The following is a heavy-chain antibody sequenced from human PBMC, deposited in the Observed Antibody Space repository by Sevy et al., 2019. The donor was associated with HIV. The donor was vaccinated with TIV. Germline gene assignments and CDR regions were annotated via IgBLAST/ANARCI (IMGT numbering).Heavy chain of an antibody. Sequence: GGSLRLSCAASGFTFSSYAMSWVRQAPGKGLEWVSAISGSGGSTYYADSVKGRFTISRDNSKNTLYLQMNSLRAEDTVVYYGARLGQQWLVNHADAFDIWGQGTMVTVSS. D-gene: IGHD6-19*01. CDR2: ISGSGGST. CDR3: ARLGQQWLVNHADAFDI. V-gene: IGHV3-23*01. J-gene: IGHJ3*02. CDR1: GFTFSSYA.